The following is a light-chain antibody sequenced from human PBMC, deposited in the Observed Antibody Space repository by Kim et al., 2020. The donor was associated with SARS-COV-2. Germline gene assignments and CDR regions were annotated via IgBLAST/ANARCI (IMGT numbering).Light chain of an antibody. Sequence: ASVGDRVTITGRASQGISNYLAWYQQKPGKVPKLLIYAASTLQSGVPSRFSGSGSGTDFTLTISSLQPEDVATYYCQKYNSAPRTFGQGTMVDIK. CDR2: AAS. V-gene: IGKV1-27*01. J-gene: IGKJ1*01. CDR1: QGISNY. CDR3: QKYNSAPRT.